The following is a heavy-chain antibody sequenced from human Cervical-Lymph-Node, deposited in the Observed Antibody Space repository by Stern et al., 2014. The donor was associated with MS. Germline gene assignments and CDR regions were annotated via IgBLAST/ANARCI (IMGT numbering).Heavy chain of an antibody. Sequence: QVQLVQSGSEWKKPGASVKVSCKASGYDFRRYAMNWVRQAPGQGLEWMGWINSATGDPLYAQGFAGRFVFSLDTSVRTAYLQIVSLRTEDTAIYYCTSRGAGEFGVSPTGSWGQGTLATVSS. CDR3: TSRGAGEFGVSPTGS. CDR1: GYDFRRYA. D-gene: IGHD2-21*01. CDR2: INSATGDP. J-gene: IGHJ5*02. V-gene: IGHV7-4-1*01.